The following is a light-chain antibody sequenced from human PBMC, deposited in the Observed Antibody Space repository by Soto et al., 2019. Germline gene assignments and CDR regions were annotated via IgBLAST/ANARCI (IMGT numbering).Light chain of an antibody. CDR3: VLYMGGGIPPV. V-gene: IGLV8-61*01. CDR1: SGSVSTNYY. CDR2: STD. J-gene: IGLJ3*02. Sequence: QTVVTQEPSFSMSPGGTVTLTCGLSSGSVSTNYYPSWYQQTPGQSPRTLIYSTDIRSSGVPDRFSGSILGNKAALTITGAQADDESGYFCVLYMGGGIPPVFGGGTKVTVL.